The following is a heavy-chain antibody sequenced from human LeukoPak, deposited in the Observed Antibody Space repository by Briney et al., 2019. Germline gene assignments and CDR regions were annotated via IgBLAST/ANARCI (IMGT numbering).Heavy chain of an antibody. CDR2: ISAYNGNT. CDR3: ARDGYNYDFWSGQLHNWFDP. CDR1: GYSFTSYG. D-gene: IGHD3-3*01. Sequence: GESLKVSCKGSGYSFTSYGISWVRQAPGQGLEWMGWISAYNGNTNYAQKLQGRVTMTTDTSTSTAYMELRSLRSDDTAVYYCARDGYNYDFWSGQLHNWFDPWGQGTLVTVSS. J-gene: IGHJ5*02. V-gene: IGHV1-18*01.